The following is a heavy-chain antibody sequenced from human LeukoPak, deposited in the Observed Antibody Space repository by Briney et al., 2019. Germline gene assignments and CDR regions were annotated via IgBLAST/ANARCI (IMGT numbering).Heavy chain of an antibody. CDR3: AREEVGSGSYPNWFDP. J-gene: IGHJ5*02. D-gene: IGHD3-10*01. Sequence: APVKVSCKASGYTFTGYYMHWVRQAPGQGLEWMGWINPNSGGTNYAQKFQGRVTMTRDTSISTAYTELSRLRSDDTAVYYCAREEVGSGSYPNWFDPWGQGTLVTVSS. CDR1: GYTFTGYY. V-gene: IGHV1-2*02. CDR2: INPNSGGT.